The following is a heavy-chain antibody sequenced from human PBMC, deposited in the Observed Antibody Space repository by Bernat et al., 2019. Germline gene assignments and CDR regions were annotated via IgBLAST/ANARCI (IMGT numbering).Heavy chain of an antibody. CDR2: IWYDGSNK. J-gene: IGHJ6*03. V-gene: IGHV3-33*01. CDR3: ARAYQLPNYYYYYMDV. CDR1: GFTFSSYG. Sequence: QVQLVESGGGVVQPGRSLRLSCAASGFTFSSYGMHWVRQAPGKGLEWLAVIWYDGSNKYYADSVKGRFTISRDNSKNTLYLQMNSLRAEDTAVYYCARAYQLPNYYYYYMDVWGKGTTVTVSS. D-gene: IGHD2-2*01.